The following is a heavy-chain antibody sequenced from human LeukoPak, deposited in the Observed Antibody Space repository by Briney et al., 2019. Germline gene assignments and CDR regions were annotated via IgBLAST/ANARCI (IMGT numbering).Heavy chain of an antibody. CDR2: ISDNGGDT. CDR1: GFTFNNYA. Sequence: PGGSLRLSCAASGFTFNNYAMSWVRQAPGKGPEWVSAISDNGGDTKYADSVKGRFTLSRDNSRNTLYLQLNSLRVEDTAIYFCGRDWKLDYWGQGTLVTVSS. D-gene: IGHD1-1*01. V-gene: IGHV3-23*01. CDR3: GRDWKLDY. J-gene: IGHJ4*02.